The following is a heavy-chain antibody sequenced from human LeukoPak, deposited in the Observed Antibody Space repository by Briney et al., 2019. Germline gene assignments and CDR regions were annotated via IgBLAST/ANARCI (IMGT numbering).Heavy chain of an antibody. CDR2: IYYSGST. V-gene: IGHV4-59*08. D-gene: IGHD6-13*01. Sequence: PSETLSLTCTVSGGSISSYYWSWIRQPPGKGLEWIGYIYYSGSTNYNPSLKSRVTISVDTSKNQFSLKLSSVTAADTAVYYCARRIAAAGFWFDPWGQGTLVTVSS. CDR1: GGSISSYY. CDR3: ARRIAAAGFWFDP. J-gene: IGHJ5*02.